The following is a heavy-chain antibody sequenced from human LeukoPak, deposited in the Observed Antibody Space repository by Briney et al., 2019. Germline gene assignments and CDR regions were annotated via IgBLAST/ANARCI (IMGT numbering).Heavy chain of an antibody. CDR3: ARDYSGDWFDP. V-gene: IGHV4-59*01. J-gene: IGHJ5*02. Sequence: SETLSLTCTVSGGSISSYYWSWIRQPPGKGLEWIGYIYYSGSTNYNPSLKSRVTISVDTSKNQFSLKLSSVTAADTAVYYCARDYSGDWFDPWGQGTLVTVSS. CDR2: IYYSGST. CDR1: GGSISSYY. D-gene: IGHD1-26*01.